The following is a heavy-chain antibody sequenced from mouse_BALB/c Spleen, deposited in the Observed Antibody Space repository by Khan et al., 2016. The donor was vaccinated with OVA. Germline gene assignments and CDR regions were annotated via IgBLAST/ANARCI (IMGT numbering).Heavy chain of an antibody. CDR2: IHYSGNT. V-gene: IGHV3-2*02. D-gene: IGHD2-4*01. CDR1: GYSITSEYA. Sequence: VQLKESGPGLVKPSQSLSLTCTVTGYSITSEYAWNWIRQFPGNKLEWMGYIHYSGNTRYNPSLKSRISITRDTSKNQIFLQLNSVTTEDTATYYCARKDYYDYDPFPYWGQGTLVTVSA. CDR3: ARKDYYDYDPFPY. J-gene: IGHJ3*01.